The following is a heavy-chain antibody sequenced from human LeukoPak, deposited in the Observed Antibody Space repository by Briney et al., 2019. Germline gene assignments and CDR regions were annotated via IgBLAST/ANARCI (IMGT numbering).Heavy chain of an antibody. CDR3: ARHVPGDYFDY. Sequence: SETLSLTCAVYGGSFSGYYWSWIRQPPGKGLEWIGEINHSGSTNYNPSLKSRVTISVDTSKNQFSLKLSSVTAADTAVYYCARHVPGDYFDYWGQGTLVTVSS. D-gene: IGHD3-10*02. CDR2: INHSGST. V-gene: IGHV4-34*01. J-gene: IGHJ4*02. CDR1: GGSFSGYY.